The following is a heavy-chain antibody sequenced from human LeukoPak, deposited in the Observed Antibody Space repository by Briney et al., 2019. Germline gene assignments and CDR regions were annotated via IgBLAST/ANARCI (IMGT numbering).Heavy chain of an antibody. Sequence: PSETLSLTCSVSGDSISTSYYWAWVRRSPGKGREWIGSIYHSGATDYNPSLKSRLTMSVDTSKNQFSLKLTSVTAADTAVYHCARGRAGRLGWFNPWGQGTLVTISS. D-gene: IGHD6-13*01. CDR2: IYHSGAT. CDR1: GDSISTSYY. V-gene: IGHV4-38-2*02. CDR3: ARGRAGRLGWFNP. J-gene: IGHJ5*02.